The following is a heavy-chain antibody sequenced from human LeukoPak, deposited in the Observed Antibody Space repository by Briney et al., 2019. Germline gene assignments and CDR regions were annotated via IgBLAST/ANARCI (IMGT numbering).Heavy chain of an antibody. V-gene: IGHV1-69*05. D-gene: IGHD1-26*01. CDR3: ARDSAAEWELPMWHAFDI. CDR1: GGTFSSYA. J-gene: IGHJ3*02. Sequence: GASVKVSCKASGGTFSSYAISWVRQAPGQGLEWMGRIIPIFGTANYAQKFQGRVTITTDESTSTSYMELSSLRSEDTAVYYYARDSAAEWELPMWHAFDIWGQGTMVTVSS. CDR2: IIPIFGTA.